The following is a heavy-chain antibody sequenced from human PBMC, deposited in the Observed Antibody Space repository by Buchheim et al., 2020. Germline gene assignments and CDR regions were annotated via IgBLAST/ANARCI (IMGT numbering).Heavy chain of an antibody. D-gene: IGHD2-2*01. CDR1: GFMFSSFW. CDR3: AREELVVGDTSFYSGLDV. V-gene: IGHV3-7*04. J-gene: IGHJ6*02. Sequence: EEQLVESGGGLVQPGGSLRLSCAASGFMFSSFWMNWGRQTPGKGLEWVANIEHDGSARDYADSVKGRFTISRDNAKNSMYLQMNSLRAEDTAVYYCAREELVVGDTSFYSGLDVWGHGAT. CDR2: IEHDGSAR.